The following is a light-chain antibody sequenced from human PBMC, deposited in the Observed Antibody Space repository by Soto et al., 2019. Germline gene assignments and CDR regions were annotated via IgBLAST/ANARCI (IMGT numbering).Light chain of an antibody. CDR2: GAS. Sequence: EIVLTQSPGTLSLSPGERATLSCRAGQTVSGTFLAWYQQRPGQPPRLLIYGASNRATGIPDRFTGSGSGTEFTLTISRLEPEDFAVYYCHQYGGLPQGTFGQGTKVEIK. CDR1: QTVSGTF. V-gene: IGKV3-20*01. J-gene: IGKJ1*01. CDR3: HQYGGLPQGT.